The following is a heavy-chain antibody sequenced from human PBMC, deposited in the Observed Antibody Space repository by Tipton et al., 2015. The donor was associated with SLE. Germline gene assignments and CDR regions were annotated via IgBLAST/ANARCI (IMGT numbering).Heavy chain of an antibody. CDR2: IWYDGSNK. CDR1: GFTFSSYG. V-gene: IGHV3-33*01. Sequence: SLRLSCAASGFTFSSYGMHWVRQAPGKGLEWVAVIWYDGSNKYYADSVKGRFTISRDNSKNTLYLQMNSLRPEDTAVYYCARELIPLYGMDVWGQGTTVTVSS. D-gene: IGHD3-16*01. J-gene: IGHJ6*02. CDR3: ARELIPLYGMDV.